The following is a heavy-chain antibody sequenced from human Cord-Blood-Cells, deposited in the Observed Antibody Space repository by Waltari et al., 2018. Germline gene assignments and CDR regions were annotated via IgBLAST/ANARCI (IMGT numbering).Heavy chain of an antibody. Sequence: EVQLVQSGAEVKKPGESLKISCKGSGYSFTSYWIGWVRQMPGKGLEWMGICCPVDADTRYSPSFQGQVTIAADKSISTAYLQWSSLKASDTAMYYCARLRVSGSYYFDYWGQGTLVTVSS. CDR1: GYSFTSYW. CDR2: CCPVDADT. J-gene: IGHJ4*02. CDR3: ARLRVSGSYYFDY. V-gene: IGHV5-51*03. D-gene: IGHD1-26*01.